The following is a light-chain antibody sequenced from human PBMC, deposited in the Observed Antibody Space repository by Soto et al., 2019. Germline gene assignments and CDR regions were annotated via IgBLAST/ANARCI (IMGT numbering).Light chain of an antibody. CDR1: SSDIGDYDY. J-gene: IGLJ2*01. Sequence: QSALTQPASVSGSPGQSITISCTGTSSDIGDYDYVSWHQHLPGKAPKLLIFDVTHRPSGVSDRFSGSKSGNTASLTISGVRPEYEADYYCCSYTDIALDVVFGGGTKLPVL. V-gene: IGLV2-14*01. CDR2: DVT. CDR3: CSYTDIALDVV.